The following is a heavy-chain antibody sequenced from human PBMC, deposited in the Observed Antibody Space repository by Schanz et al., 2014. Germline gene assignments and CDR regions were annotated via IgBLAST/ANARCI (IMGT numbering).Heavy chain of an antibody. Sequence: QVQLVQSWAEVKKPGSSVKVSCKASGGTFSSFGINWVRQAPGQGLEWMGRIIPSLGLAKYEQKFQDKVTITADTSTTTAYMELSGLRSEDTAVYYCARDGVDAAAGGNYWGQGTLVTVSS. V-gene: IGHV1-69*04. J-gene: IGHJ4*02. CDR2: IIPSLGLA. CDR3: ARDGVDAAAGGNY. CDR1: GGTFSSFG. D-gene: IGHD6-13*01.